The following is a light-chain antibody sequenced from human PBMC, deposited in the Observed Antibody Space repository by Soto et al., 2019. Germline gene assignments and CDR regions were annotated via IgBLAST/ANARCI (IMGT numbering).Light chain of an antibody. J-gene: IGLJ2*01. CDR3: QSYDSSLSGVV. Sequence: QSVLTQPPSVSGAPGQRVTISCTESSSNIGAGYDVHWYQQLPGTAPKLLIYGNSNRPSGVPDRFSGSKSGTSASLAITGIQAEDEADYYCQSYDSSLSGVVFGGGTKLTVL. CDR2: GNS. V-gene: IGLV1-40*01. CDR1: SSNIGAGYD.